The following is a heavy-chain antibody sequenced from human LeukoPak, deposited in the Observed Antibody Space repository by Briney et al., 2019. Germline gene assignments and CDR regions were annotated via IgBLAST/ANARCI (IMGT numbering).Heavy chain of an antibody. V-gene: IGHV7-4-1*02. Sequence: GASVKVSCKASGYTFTSYAMHWVRQAPGQGLEWMGWINTNTGNPTYAQGFTGRFVFSLDTSVSTAYLQISSLKAEDTAVYYCARPVDTAMGTLNHFDYWGQGTLVTVSS. CDR3: ARPVDTAMGTLNHFDY. CDR2: INTNTGNP. CDR1: GYTFTSYA. J-gene: IGHJ4*02. D-gene: IGHD5-18*01.